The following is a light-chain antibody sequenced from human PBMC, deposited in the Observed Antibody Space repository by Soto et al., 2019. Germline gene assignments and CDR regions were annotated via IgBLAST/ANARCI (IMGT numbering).Light chain of an antibody. J-gene: IGKJ3*01. CDR1: QAIHSY. CDR2: ATS. Sequence: DIQMIQSPSSLSASVGDRVTITCRASQAIHSYLNWYQQKPGKAPNLLIFATSTLQSGVPSRFSGSGSGTDFTLTISSLQPEDFATYYCQQRETFGPGTKVDIK. V-gene: IGKV1-39*01. CDR3: QQRET.